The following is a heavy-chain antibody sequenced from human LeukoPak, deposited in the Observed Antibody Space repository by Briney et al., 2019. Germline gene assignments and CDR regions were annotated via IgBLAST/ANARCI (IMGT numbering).Heavy chain of an antibody. J-gene: IGHJ4*02. V-gene: IGHV1-18*01. CDR3: ARSPARGYDILANYNDY. Sequence: ASVKVSCKASGYSFTAYVISWVRQAPGQGLEWMGWISTYNPNTNYAQKFQGRVTMTTDTSTSTVYMELRSLRSDDTAVYYCARSPARGYDILANYNDYRGQGTLVTVSS. CDR2: ISTYNPNT. D-gene: IGHD3-9*01. CDR1: GYSFTAYV.